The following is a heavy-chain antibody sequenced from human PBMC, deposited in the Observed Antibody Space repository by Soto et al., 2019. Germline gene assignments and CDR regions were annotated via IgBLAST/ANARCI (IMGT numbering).Heavy chain of an antibody. CDR3: AREDMSGTYYFDY. CDR1: GAPVSSETHF. D-gene: IGHD1-26*01. CDR2: MYYSGIT. Sequence: SETLSLTCTVSGAPVSSETHFWTWIRHPPGKGLEWIGYMYYSGITNSNPALKSRVTLSVDRSRNQFSLSLNSVTAADTAVYYCAREDMSGTYYFDYWGPGTQVTV. J-gene: IGHJ4*02. V-gene: IGHV4-61*01.